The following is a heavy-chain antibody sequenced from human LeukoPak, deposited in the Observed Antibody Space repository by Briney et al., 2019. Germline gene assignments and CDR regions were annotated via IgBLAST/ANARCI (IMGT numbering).Heavy chain of an antibody. Sequence: PSETLSLTCTVSGGSISSSSFYWGWIRQPPGKGLEWIGSIYYSGSTYYNPSLKSRVTISVDTSKNQFSLKLSSVTAADTAVYYCASTRMWGADYSKKIDYWGQGTLVTVSS. D-gene: IGHD4-11*01. V-gene: IGHV4-39*01. J-gene: IGHJ4*02. CDR3: ASTRMWGADYSKKIDY. CDR1: GGSISSSSFY. CDR2: IYYSGST.